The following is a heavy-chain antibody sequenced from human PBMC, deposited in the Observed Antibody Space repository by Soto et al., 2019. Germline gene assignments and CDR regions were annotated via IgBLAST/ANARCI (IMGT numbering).Heavy chain of an antibody. CDR3: ARHDYGDFASTGMDV. CDR1: GYTFTSYD. Sequence: QVQLVQSGAEVKKPGASVKVSCKASGYTFTSYDINWVRQATGQGLEWMGWMNPNSGNTGYAQKVQGRVTMTRNTSISTAYKELSSLRSEDTAVYYWARHDYGDFASTGMDVCGQATTVTVSS. D-gene: IGHD4-17*01. J-gene: IGHJ6*02. V-gene: IGHV1-8*01. CDR2: MNPNSGNT.